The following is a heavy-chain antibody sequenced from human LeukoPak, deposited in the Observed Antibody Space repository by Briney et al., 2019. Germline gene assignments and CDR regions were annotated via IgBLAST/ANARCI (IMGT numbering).Heavy chain of an antibody. CDR1: GFTFDDYA. V-gene: IGHV3-9*01. Sequence: GRSLRLSCAASGFTFDDYAMHWVRQAPGKGLEWVSGISWNSGSIGYADSVKGRFTISRDNAKNSLYLQMNSLRAEDTALYYCAKDQARIVATIKGALDYWGQGTLVTVSS. D-gene: IGHD5-12*01. CDR2: ISWNSGSI. CDR3: AKDQARIVATIKGALDY. J-gene: IGHJ4*02.